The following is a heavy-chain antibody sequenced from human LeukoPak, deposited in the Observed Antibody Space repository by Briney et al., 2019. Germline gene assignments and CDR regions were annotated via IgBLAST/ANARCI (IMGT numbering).Heavy chain of an antibody. CDR3: AREPRGQWLSGWFDP. D-gene: IGHD6-19*01. CDR1: GGSISSYY. CDR2: IYYSGST. Sequence: SETLSLTCTVSGGSISSYYWSWIRQPPGKGLEWIGYIYYSGSTNYNPSLKSRVTISVNTSKNQFSLKLSSVTAADTAVYYCAREPRGQWLSGWFDPWGQGTLVTVSS. J-gene: IGHJ5*02. V-gene: IGHV4-59*01.